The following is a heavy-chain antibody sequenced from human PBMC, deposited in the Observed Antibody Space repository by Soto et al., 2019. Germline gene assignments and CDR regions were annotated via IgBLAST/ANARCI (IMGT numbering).Heavy chain of an antibody. CDR1: GGSISSGGYY. J-gene: IGHJ4*02. Sequence: QVHLQESGPGLVKPSQTLSLTCTVSGGSISSGGYYWSWIRQHPGKGLEWIGNTYYSGSTYSNPSLKSRVSISVDTSKNQFSLRLSSVTAADTAVYSCARIDGGSSGWFSYWGQGTLVTVSS. CDR3: ARIDGGSSGWFSY. CDR2: TYYSGST. V-gene: IGHV4-31*03. D-gene: IGHD6-19*01.